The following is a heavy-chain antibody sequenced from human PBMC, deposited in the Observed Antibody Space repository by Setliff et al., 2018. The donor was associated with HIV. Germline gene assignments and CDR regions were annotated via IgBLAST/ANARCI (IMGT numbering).Heavy chain of an antibody. Sequence: SETLSLTCTVSGGSISTGVYYWSWIRQPADKALEWIGRISASGSTNYNPSLESRVTLSIDTSNNQFSLKLTSVTAADTAAYYCARVYSRSWFFFDHWGQGILVTSPQ. CDR3: ARVYSRSWFFFDH. V-gene: IGHV4-61*02. J-gene: IGHJ4*02. CDR1: GGSISTGVYY. CDR2: ISASGST. D-gene: IGHD6-13*01.